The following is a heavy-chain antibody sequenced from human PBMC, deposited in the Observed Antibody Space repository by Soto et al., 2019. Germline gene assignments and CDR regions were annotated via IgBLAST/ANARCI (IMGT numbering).Heavy chain of an antibody. D-gene: IGHD3-3*01. J-gene: IGHJ4*02. Sequence: PSETLSLTCTVSGGSLRSGSYYWSWIRPPPGKGLEWIGYIYHGGDTTYNASLKSRVTISVDTSKNQFFLKVNSVTAADTAVYFCARDGSGPLDYWGQGTPVTVSS. CDR3: ARDGSGPLDY. V-gene: IGHV4-61*01. CDR2: IYHGGDT. CDR1: GGSLRSGSYY.